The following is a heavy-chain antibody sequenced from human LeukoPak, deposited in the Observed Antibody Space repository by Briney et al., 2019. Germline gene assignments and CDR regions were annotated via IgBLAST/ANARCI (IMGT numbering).Heavy chain of an antibody. D-gene: IGHD5-24*01. CDR1: GYTFTSYW. J-gene: IGHJ4*02. CDR2: IYPGDSDT. Sequence: GESLKITCKGSGYTFTSYWIGWVRQMPGKGLEWMGIIYPGDSDTRYSPPFQGQVTISADKSISTAYLRWSSLKASDTAMYYCARQDGRALYYFDYWGQGALVTVSS. V-gene: IGHV5-51*01. CDR3: ARQDGRALYYFDY.